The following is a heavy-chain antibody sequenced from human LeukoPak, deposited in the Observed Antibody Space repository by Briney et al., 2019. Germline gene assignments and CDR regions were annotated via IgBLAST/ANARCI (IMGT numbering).Heavy chain of an antibody. D-gene: IGHD5-24*01. CDR2: IYYSRSS. Sequence: SETLSLTCTVSGGSINNGGYYWSWIRQHPGKGLEWIGYIYYSRSSYYNPSLRSRVTISVDTSKNHFSLKLSSVTAADTAVYYCARNRDGSNSFDYWGQGTLVTVSS. CDR3: ARNRDGSNSFDY. CDR1: GGSINNGGYY. V-gene: IGHV4-31*03. J-gene: IGHJ4*02.